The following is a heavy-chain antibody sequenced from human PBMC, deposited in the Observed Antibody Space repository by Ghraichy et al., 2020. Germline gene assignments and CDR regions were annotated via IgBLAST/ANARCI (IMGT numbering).Heavy chain of an antibody. CDR1: GFTFSSYA. V-gene: IGHV3-23*01. J-gene: IGHJ6*02. CDR3: AKGTGAVAGRGYYYGMDV. CDR2: ISGSGGST. Sequence: GGSLRLSCAASGFTFSSYAMSWVRQAPGKGLEWVSAISGSGGSTYYADSVKGRFTISRDNSKNTLYLQMNSLRAEDTAVYYCAKGTGAVAGRGYYYGMDVWGQGTTVTVSS. D-gene: IGHD6-19*01.